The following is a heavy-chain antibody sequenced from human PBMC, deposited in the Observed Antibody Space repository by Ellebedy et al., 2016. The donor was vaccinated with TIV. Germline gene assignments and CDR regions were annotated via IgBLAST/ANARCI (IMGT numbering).Heavy chain of an antibody. D-gene: IGHD3-10*01. V-gene: IGHV1-18*04. CDR1: GYTFTNYG. Sequence: AASVKVSCKASGYTFTNYGINWVRQAPGQGLEWMGWISTYNGYTSYAQKFEGRVTMSSDTSTNTAYMELRSLRSDDTAVYFCARDQGVKTMVRGVSSRAWGWFDPWGQGTLVTVSS. CDR2: ISTYNGYT. J-gene: IGHJ5*02. CDR3: ARDQGVKTMVRGVSSRAWGWFDP.